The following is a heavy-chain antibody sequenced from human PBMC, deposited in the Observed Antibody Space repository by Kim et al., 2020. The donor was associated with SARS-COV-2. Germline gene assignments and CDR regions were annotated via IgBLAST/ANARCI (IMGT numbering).Heavy chain of an antibody. D-gene: IGHD2-15*01. V-gene: IGHV4-34*01. CDR1: GGSFSGYY. CDR3: ARSTLGYCSGGSCYSLAFVI. J-gene: IGHJ3*02. Sequence: SETLSLTCAVYGGSFSGYYWSWIRQPPGKGLEWIGEINHSGSTNYNPSLKSRVTISVDTSKNQFSLKLSSVTAADTAVYYCARSTLGYCSGGSCYSLAFVIWGQGKMVTVSS. CDR2: INHSGST.